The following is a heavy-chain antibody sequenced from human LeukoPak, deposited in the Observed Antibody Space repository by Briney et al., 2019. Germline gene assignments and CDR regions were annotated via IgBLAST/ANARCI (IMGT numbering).Heavy chain of an antibody. CDR1: GYTFTGYY. V-gene: IGHV1-2*02. CDR3: ARDILRPFDYYDSSGTFDY. D-gene: IGHD3-22*01. Sequence: GASVKVSCKASGYTFTGYYMHWVRQAPGQGLEWMGWINPNSGGTNYAQKFQGRVTMTRDTSISTAYMELSRLRSDDTAVYYCARDILRPFDYYDSSGTFDYWGQGTLVTVSS. J-gene: IGHJ4*02. CDR2: INPNSGGT.